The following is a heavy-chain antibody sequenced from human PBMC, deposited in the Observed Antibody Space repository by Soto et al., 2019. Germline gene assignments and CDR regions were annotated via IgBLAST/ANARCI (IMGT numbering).Heavy chain of an antibody. CDR3: AKRITMIVVAYGMDV. V-gene: IGHV3-23*01. CDR2: ISGSGGST. J-gene: IGHJ6*02. Sequence: GGSLRLSCAASGFTFSSYAMSWVRQAPGKGLEWVSAISGSGGSTYYADSVKGRFTISRDNSKNTLYLQMNSLRAEDTAVYYCAKRITMIVVAYGMDVWGQGTTVTVSS. CDR1: GFTFSSYA. D-gene: IGHD3-22*01.